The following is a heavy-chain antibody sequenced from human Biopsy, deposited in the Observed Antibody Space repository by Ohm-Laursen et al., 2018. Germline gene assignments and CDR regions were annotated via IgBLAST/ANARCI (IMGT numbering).Heavy chain of an antibody. CDR3: ARLFRLDDYWNDDPPDGFDV. CDR1: GGSIGGSGDY. Sequence: GTLSLTCPVSGGSIGGSGDYWSWIRQPPGKGLGWIGYISDTGTTNYNPSLRGRVAMSVDTSKNQFSLQLTSVTAADTAMFFCARLFRLDDYWNDDPPDGFDVWGQGTMVTVSS. CDR2: ISDTGTT. J-gene: IGHJ3*01. V-gene: IGHV4-61*08. D-gene: IGHD3-3*01.